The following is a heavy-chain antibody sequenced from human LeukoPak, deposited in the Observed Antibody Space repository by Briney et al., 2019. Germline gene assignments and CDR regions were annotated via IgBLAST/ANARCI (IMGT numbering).Heavy chain of an antibody. D-gene: IGHD4-23*01. V-gene: IGHV3-23*01. CDR1: GFTFSSYA. CDR2: SSGSGGST. CDR3: AKVRATVVTGTLDY. J-gene: IGHJ4*02. Sequence: PGGSLRLSCAASGFTFSSYAMSWVRQAPSTGLERVSASSGSGGSTYYADSVKGRFTISRDNSKNTLYLQMNSLRAEDTAVYYCAKVRATVVTGTLDYWGQGTLVTVSS.